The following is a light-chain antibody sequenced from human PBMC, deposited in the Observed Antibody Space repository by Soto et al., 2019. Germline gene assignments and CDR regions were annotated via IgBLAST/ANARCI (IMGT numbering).Light chain of an antibody. CDR2: GAF. V-gene: IGKV3-20*01. CDR1: QSVSTSF. J-gene: IGKJ5*01. CDR3: QQYGTSLPIS. Sequence: VLKQSKGTLSLSRGERATLSCRTIQSVSTSFLAWYQQKPGQAPRLLIYGAFSRATGIPDRFSGSGSGTDFTLTISSLEPEDFAVYYCQQYGTSLPISFAQGTRLEIK.